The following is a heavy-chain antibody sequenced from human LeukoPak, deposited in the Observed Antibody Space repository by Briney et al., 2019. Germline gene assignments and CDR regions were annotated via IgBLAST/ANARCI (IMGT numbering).Heavy chain of an antibody. CDR3: VKDIYTYYSGSGSYYKGAFDI. CDR1: GFTFDDYA. Sequence: GRSLRLSCAASGFTFDDYAMHWVRQTPGKGLEWVSGIGWNSGSIGYADSVKGRFTISRDNAKNSLYLQMNSLRAEDTALYYCVKDIYTYYSGSGSYYKGAFDIWGQGTMVTVSS. J-gene: IGHJ3*02. V-gene: IGHV3-9*01. D-gene: IGHD3-10*01. CDR2: IGWNSGSI.